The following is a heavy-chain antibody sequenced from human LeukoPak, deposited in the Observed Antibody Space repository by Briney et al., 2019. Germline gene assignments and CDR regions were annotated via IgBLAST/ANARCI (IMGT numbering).Heavy chain of an antibody. V-gene: IGHV3-15*01. CDR2: IKSKTDGGTT. D-gene: IGHD3-10*01. Sequence: MPGGSLRLSCAASGFTFSNAWMSWVRQAPGKGLEWVGRIKSKTDGGTTDNAAPVKGRFTISRDDSKNTLYLQMNSLKTEDTAVYYCTTERLLWFGELWGALDIWGQGTMVTVSS. CDR1: GFTFSNAW. CDR3: TTERLLWFGELWGALDI. J-gene: IGHJ3*02.